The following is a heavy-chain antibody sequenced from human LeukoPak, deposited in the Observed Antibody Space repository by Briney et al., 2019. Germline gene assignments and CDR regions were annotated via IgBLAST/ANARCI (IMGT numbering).Heavy chain of an antibody. D-gene: IGHD4-17*01. V-gene: IGHV3-11*01. J-gene: IGHJ4*02. CDR1: GFTFSDHY. CDR2: ITSSGSIT. Sequence: GGSLRLSCTASGFTFSDHYMSWFRLSPGKALEWLSYITSSGSITDYADSVKGRFTISRDNAKNTMFLQMNSLRPEDTALYYCSSDPDYGDPEWGQGTLVTVSS. CDR3: SSDPDYGDPE.